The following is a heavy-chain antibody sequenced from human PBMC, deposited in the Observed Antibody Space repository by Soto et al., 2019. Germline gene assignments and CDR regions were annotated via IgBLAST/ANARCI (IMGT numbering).Heavy chain of an antibody. J-gene: IGHJ4*02. CDR2: IYYTGST. Sequence: TLSLTCSVSGGSVSSYWWSWIRQPPGKGLEWIGYIYYTGSTNYSPSLKGRVTISLDASKSQFSLKLTSVTAADTAVYYCTRGPGASDYYFDYWGPGTLVTVSS. V-gene: IGHV4-59*02. D-gene: IGHD3-10*01. CDR1: GGSVSSYW. CDR3: TRGPGASDYYFDY.